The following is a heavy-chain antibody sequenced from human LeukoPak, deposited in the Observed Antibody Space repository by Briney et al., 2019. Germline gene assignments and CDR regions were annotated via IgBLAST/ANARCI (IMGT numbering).Heavy chain of an antibody. D-gene: IGHD5-18*01. CDR2: ISGSGGST. V-gene: IGHV3-23*01. J-gene: IGHJ4*02. CDR3: AKDHPRGYSYGPLSY. Sequence: GGSLRLSSAASAFTFSSYSMSWVRQAPGKGLEWVSAISGSGGSTYYADSVTGRFTLSRDNSKNTLYLQMNSLRAEDTAVYYCAKDHPRGYSYGPLSYWGQGTPVTVSS. CDR1: AFTFSSYS.